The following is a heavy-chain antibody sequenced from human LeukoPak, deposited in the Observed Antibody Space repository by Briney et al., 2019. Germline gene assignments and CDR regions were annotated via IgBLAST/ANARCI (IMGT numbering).Heavy chain of an antibody. Sequence: SEALSLTCTVSGGSISSNSYYWSWLRQPAGRGVEWVGRIYTSGSTNYNPSLKSRVTISVHTSKNQFSLKLSSVTAADTAVYYCARGIQLWRGNYYYYMDVWGKGTTVTVSS. CDR2: IYTSGST. CDR3: ARGIQLWRGNYYYYMDV. D-gene: IGHD5-18*01. J-gene: IGHJ6*03. CDR1: GGSISSNSYY. V-gene: IGHV4-61*02.